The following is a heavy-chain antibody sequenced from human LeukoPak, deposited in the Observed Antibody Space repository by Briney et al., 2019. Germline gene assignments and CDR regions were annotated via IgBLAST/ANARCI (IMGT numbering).Heavy chain of an antibody. J-gene: IGHJ4*02. CDR3: AREQLVPEN. Sequence: PGGSLRLSCAASGFTFSGFWMSWVRQAPGKGLEWVANIKEDGSDKYYEDSVKGRFTISRDNAKNSLYLQMNSLRAEDTAVYYCAREQLVPENWGQGTLVTVSS. CDR1: GFTFSGFW. V-gene: IGHV3-7*01. CDR2: IKEDGSDK. D-gene: IGHD6-6*01.